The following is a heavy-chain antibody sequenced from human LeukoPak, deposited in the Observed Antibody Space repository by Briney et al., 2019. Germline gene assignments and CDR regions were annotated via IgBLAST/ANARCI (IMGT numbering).Heavy chain of an antibody. CDR1: GFDFDDFA. D-gene: IGHD2-21*02. CDR2: ISWNSGSI. Sequence: AGGSLRLSCAASGFDFDDFAMHWVRQAPGKGLEWVSGISWNSGSIGYADSVKGRFTISRDNAKNSLYLQMNSLRAEDTALYYCAKGSRPYCGGDCQGNWFDPWGQGTLVTVSS. V-gene: IGHV3-9*01. J-gene: IGHJ5*02. CDR3: AKGSRPYCGGDCQGNWFDP.